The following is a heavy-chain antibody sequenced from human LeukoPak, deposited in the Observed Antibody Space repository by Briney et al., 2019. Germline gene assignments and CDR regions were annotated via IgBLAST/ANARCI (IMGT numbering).Heavy chain of an antibody. Sequence: ASQTLSLTCNVSGVSVSDGRYYWTWIRQHPGKGLEWIGYKYYSGSAKYNPSLKSRLTISIGTAKNQFSLQLSSVTAADTATYYCATPYCSSLSCLDVFNMWGQGTRVTVSS. V-gene: IGHV4-31*03. CDR1: GVSVSDGRYY. D-gene: IGHD2-2*01. CDR2: KYYSGSA. CDR3: ATPYCSSLSCLDVFNM. J-gene: IGHJ3*02.